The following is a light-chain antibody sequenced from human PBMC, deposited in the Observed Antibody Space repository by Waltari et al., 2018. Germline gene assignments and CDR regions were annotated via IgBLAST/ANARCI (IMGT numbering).Light chain of an antibody. CDR2: SAS. Sequence: DIQMTQSPSSVSASVGDRVTITCRASRGISSWLAWYQQKPGKAPKLLIYSASSLQSGVPSRFSGSGSGTGFTLTISSLQPEDFATYYCQQANSFPPTFGGGTKVEVK. V-gene: IGKV1-12*01. CDR3: QQANSFPPT. CDR1: RGISSW. J-gene: IGKJ4*01.